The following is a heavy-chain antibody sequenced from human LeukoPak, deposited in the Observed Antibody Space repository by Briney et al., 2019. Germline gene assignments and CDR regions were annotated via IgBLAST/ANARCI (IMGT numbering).Heavy chain of an antibody. CDR2: MYYSGST. CDR3: VRGEAAGTRWFDP. CDR1: GGSISSSGYC. J-gene: IGHJ5*02. Sequence: PSETLSLTCTVSGGSISSSGYCWSWIRQHPGKGLEWIGFMYYSGSTYNNPSLKSRITISVDTSKNQFSLKLRSVTAADTAVYYCVRGEAAGTRWFDPWGQGTLVTVSS. V-gene: IGHV4-31*03. D-gene: IGHD6-13*01.